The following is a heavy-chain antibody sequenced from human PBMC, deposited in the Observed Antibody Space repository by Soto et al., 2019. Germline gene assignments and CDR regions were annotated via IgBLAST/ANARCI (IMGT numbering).Heavy chain of an antibody. CDR2: IYYSGST. D-gene: IGHD2-2*01. CDR1: GGSISSGGYY. Sequence: SETLSLTCTVSGGSISSGGYYWSWIRQHPGKGLEWIGYIYYSGSTYYNPSLKSRVTISVDTSKNQFSLKLSSVTAADTAVYYCSKEMGFCTTTSCHAGPLYYYMDVWGKGTTVTV. CDR3: SKEMGFCTTTSCHAGPLYYYMDV. J-gene: IGHJ6*03. V-gene: IGHV4-31*03.